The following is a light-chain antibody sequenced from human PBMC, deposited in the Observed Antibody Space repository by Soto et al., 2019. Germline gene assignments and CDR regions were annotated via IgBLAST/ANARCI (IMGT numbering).Light chain of an antibody. J-gene: IGLJ3*02. CDR2: EVS. V-gene: IGLV2-14*01. CDR1: SSDVGGYNY. CDR3: SSYTSSSTWV. Sequence: QSALTQPASVSGSPGQSITISCTGTSSDVGGYNYVSWYQQHPGKAPKLMIYEVSNRPSGVSNRFSGSKSGNTASLTISGLQAEXEADXYCSSYTSSSTWVFGGGTKLTVL.